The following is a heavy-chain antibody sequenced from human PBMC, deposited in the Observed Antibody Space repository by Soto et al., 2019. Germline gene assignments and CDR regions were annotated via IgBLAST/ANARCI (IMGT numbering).Heavy chain of an antibody. CDR2: ISPGSRYP. D-gene: IGHD2-15*01. CDR3: VRGGGGGLFDP. CDR1: GFTFGYSY. V-gene: IGHV3-11*06. Sequence: RLSCSGSGFTFGYSYMSWIRQAPGKGLEWLSYISPGSRYPAYADSVKGRFTISRDNAKRSLYLQMMSLTAEDTAIYYCVRGGGGGLFDPWGQGTMVTVSS. J-gene: IGHJ5*02.